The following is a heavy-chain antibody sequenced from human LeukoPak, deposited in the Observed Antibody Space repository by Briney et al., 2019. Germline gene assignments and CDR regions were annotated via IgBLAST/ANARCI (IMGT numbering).Heavy chain of an antibody. V-gene: IGHV3-30*04. CDR2: ISYDGSNK. CDR3: AKDQSWFGELNWFDP. D-gene: IGHD3-10*01. Sequence: GGSLRLSCAASGFTFSSYAMHWVRQAPGKGLEWVAVISYDGSNKYYADSVKGRFTISRDNSKNTLYLQMNSLRAEDTAVYYCAKDQSWFGELNWFDPWGQGTLVTVSS. J-gene: IGHJ5*02. CDR1: GFTFSSYA.